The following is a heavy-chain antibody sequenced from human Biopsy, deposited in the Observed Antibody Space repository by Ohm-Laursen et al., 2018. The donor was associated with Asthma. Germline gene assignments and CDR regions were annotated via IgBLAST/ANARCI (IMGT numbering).Heavy chain of an antibody. Sequence: LRLSCTASGFTFSSYAFNWVRQPPGKGLEWIGNIYKSGQVYYNLSLKSRVTISVDTSKNQFSLQLRSVTAADTAVYYCARQKLVAAEGPFEMWGQGTMVIVSS. CDR1: GFTFSSYA. CDR2: IYKSGQV. D-gene: IGHD1-26*01. J-gene: IGHJ3*02. V-gene: IGHV4-59*04. CDR3: ARQKLVAAEGPFEM.